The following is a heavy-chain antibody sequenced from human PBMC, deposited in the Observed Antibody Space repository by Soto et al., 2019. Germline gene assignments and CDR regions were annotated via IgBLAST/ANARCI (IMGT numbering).Heavy chain of an antibody. CDR3: ARRQXLRIFDC. CDR1: GGSISASSYY. V-gene: IGHV4-39*01. D-gene: IGHD5-12*01. J-gene: IGHJ4*02. CDR2: MDYSGST. Sequence: SETLSLTCTVSGGSISASSYYWGWIRQPPGKGLEWIGSMDYSGSTYYNPSLKSRVTISVDTSKNQFSLKLSSLTAADTAVYYCARRQXLRIFDCWGQGTLVTVSS.